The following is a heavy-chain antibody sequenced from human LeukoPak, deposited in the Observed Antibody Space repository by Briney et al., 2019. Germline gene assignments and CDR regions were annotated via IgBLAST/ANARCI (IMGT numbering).Heavy chain of an antibody. J-gene: IGHJ4*02. CDR3: AIAGESTTSCYRCFSY. D-gene: IGHD2-2*02. V-gene: IGHV5-51*01. CDR2: IYPCDPDT. Sequence: GEPMKISCQGFGYRFTSYWIGWVREMPGKGLEGTGTIYPCDPDTRDLPSFQGQVTISADKSISTAYLQWSSLKASVTAVYYCAIAGESTTSCYRCFSYWGQGTLVTVSS. CDR1: GYRFTSYW.